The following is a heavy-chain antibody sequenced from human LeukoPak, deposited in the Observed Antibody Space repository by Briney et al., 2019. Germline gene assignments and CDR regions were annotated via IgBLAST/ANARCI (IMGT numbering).Heavy chain of an antibody. CDR1: GGSISSYY. V-gene: IGHV4-59*01. CDR3: ARTNYDFWRAFDI. J-gene: IGHJ3*02. CDR2: IYYSGST. D-gene: IGHD3-3*01. Sequence: SETLSLTCTVSGGSISSYYWSWIRQPPGKGLEWIGYIYYSGSTNYNPSLKSRVTISVDTSKNQFSLKLSSVTAADTAVYYCARTNYDFWRAFDIWGQGTMVTVSS.